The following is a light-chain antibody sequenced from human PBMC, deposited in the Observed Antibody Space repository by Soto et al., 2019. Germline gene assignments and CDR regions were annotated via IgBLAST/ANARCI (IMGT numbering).Light chain of an antibody. Sequence: QSALTQPASVFGSPGQSITISCTGTSSDVGGYNYVSWYQQHPGKAPKFMIYDVSNRPSGFSNRFSGSKSGNTASLTISGLQAEDEADYYCSSYTTSNTRQIVFGTGTKLTVL. V-gene: IGLV2-14*01. CDR3: SSYTTSNTRQIV. CDR2: DVS. CDR1: SSDVGGYNY. J-gene: IGLJ1*01.